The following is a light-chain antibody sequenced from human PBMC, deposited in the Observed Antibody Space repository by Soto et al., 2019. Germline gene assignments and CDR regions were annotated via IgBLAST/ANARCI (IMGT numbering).Light chain of an antibody. J-gene: IGLJ1*01. Sequence: QSALTQPRSVSGSPGQSVTISCTGTSSDVGGYNYVSWYQQHPGKAPKLMIYGVSKRPSGVPDRFSGSKSGNTASLTIPRLQADDEADYYCCSYAGSYSYVFGTGTKVTVL. CDR3: CSYAGSYSYV. V-gene: IGLV2-11*01. CDR2: GVS. CDR1: SSDVGGYNY.